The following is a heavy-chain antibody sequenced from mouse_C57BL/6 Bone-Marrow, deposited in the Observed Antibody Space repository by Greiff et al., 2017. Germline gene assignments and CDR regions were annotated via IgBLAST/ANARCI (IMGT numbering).Heavy chain of an antibody. CDR1: GYTFTSYW. J-gene: IGHJ4*01. CDR2: IYPGSGST. Sequence: QVQLQQPGAELVKPGASVKMSCKASGYTFTSYWITWVKQRPGQGLEWIGDIYPGSGSTNYNEKFKGKATLTVDTSSSTAYMQLSSLTSEDSAVYDCAREKEIYCYAMGDWGQGTSVTVSS. D-gene: IGHD1-1*01. CDR3: AREKEIYCYAMGD. V-gene: IGHV1-55*01.